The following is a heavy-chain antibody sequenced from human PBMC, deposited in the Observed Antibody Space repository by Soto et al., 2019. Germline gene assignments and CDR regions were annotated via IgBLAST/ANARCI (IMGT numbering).Heavy chain of an antibody. CDR3: ATMGTPVTGLYYFDY. CDR2: ISYSGTT. Sequence: QVQLQESGPGLVKPSQTLSLTCTVSGGSISSGDYYWSWIRQPPGKGLEWIGFISYSGTTHYSACLRSRVSISVDTSNNQFSLDLSSVTAADTAVYYCATMGTPVTGLYYFDYWGQGTLVTVSS. CDR1: GGSISSGDYY. V-gene: IGHV4-30-4*01. D-gene: IGHD4-17*01. J-gene: IGHJ4*02.